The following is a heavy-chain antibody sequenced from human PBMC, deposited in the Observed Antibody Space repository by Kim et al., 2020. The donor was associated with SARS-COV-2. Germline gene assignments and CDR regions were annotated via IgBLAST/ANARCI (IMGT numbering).Heavy chain of an antibody. D-gene: IGHD2-2*01. J-gene: IGHJ4*02. CDR3: TRRRNYASDY. V-gene: IGHV4-30-2*04. CDR2: GNT. Sequence: GNTDYNPSLKSRVTISVDTSKNQFSLKLNSVAAADTAVYYCTRRRNYASDYWGQGTLVTVSS.